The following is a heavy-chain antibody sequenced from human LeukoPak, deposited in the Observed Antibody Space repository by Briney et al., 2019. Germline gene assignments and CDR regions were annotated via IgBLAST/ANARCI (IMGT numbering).Heavy chain of an antibody. J-gene: IGHJ3*02. CDR3: VGPGLNWNYRPPRANAFDI. CDR2: MNPNSGNT. D-gene: IGHD1-7*01. Sequence: ASVQVSCKASGYTFTSYDINWVRQATGQGNEWMGWMNPNSGNTGYAQKFQGRVTMTRNTSISTAYMELSSLRSEDTAVYYCVGPGLNWNYRPPRANAFDIWGQGTMVTVSS. V-gene: IGHV1-8*01. CDR1: GYTFTSYD.